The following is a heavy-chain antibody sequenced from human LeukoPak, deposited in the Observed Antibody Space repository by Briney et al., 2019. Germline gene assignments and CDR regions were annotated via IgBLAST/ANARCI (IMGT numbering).Heavy chain of an antibody. CDR2: IYSGGST. J-gene: IGHJ3*02. D-gene: IGHD5-18*01. Sequence: GGSLRLSCAASGFTVSSNYMSWVRQAPGKGLEWVSVIYSGGSTYYADSVKGRFTISRDNSKNTLYLQMNSLRAEDTAVYYCAREGGYSYGDAFDIWGQGTMVTVSS. V-gene: IGHV3-53*01. CDR1: GFTVSSNY. CDR3: AREGGYSYGDAFDI.